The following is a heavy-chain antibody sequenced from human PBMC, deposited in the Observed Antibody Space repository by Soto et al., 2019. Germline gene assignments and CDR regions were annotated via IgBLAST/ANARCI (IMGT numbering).Heavy chain of an antibody. V-gene: IGHV1-46*03. Sequence: ASVKVSCKASGYTFTSYYMHWVRQAPGQGLEWMGIINPSGGSTSYAQKFQGRVTMTRDTSTSTVYMELSSLRSEDTAVYYCARGYYFGSGSYLAEPVGYSDLWGRGTLVTVSS. CDR1: GYTFTSYY. D-gene: IGHD3-10*01. CDR2: INPSGGST. CDR3: ARGYYFGSGSYLAEPVGYSDL. J-gene: IGHJ2*01.